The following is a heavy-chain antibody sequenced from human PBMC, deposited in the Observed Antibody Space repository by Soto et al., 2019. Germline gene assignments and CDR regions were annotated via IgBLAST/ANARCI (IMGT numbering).Heavy chain of an antibody. D-gene: IGHD1-1*01. J-gene: IGHJ4*02. CDR3: ARNRTGALFDY. CDR2: IYHSGST. V-gene: IGHV4-38-2*01. CDR1: GSTISSAYY. Sequence: KPSETLSLTCAVSGSTISSAYYWGWIRQSPGKGLEWIGSIYHSGSIYHSGSTHYNPSLKSRVTISVETSKNQFSLRLTSVTAADTAVSYCARNRTGALFDYWGQGALVTVSS.